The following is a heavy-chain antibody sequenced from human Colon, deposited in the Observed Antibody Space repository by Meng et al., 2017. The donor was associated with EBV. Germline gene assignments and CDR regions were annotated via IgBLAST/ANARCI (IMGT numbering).Heavy chain of an antibody. CDR1: GGSVISGGYY. V-gene: IGHV4-31*03. Sequence: VQLQEAGPGLVEPSQTLSLTCTVSGGSVISGGYYWTWIRQHPGKGLEWFGHIYYSGSTFYNPSLKRRVIISIDTSKNQFSLNLRSVTAADTAVYYCARVSSGWDYFDYWGQGTLVTVSS. J-gene: IGHJ4*02. CDR3: ARVSSGWDYFDY. CDR2: IYYSGST. D-gene: IGHD6-19*01.